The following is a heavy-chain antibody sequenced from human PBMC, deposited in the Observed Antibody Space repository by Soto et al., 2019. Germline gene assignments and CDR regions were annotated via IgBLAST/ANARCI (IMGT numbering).Heavy chain of an antibody. V-gene: IGHV1-69*02. D-gene: IGHD1-1*01. J-gene: IGHJ4*02. CDR3: ARVGTANTFDY. CDR1: GGTFSSYT. CDR2: IIPILGIA. Sequence: QVQLVQSGAEVKKPGSSVKVSCKASGGTFSSYTISWVRQAPGQGLEWMGRIIPILGIANYAQKFQGRVTITPDKSTSTAYMELSSLRSEDTAVYYCARVGTANTFDYWGQGTLVTVSS.